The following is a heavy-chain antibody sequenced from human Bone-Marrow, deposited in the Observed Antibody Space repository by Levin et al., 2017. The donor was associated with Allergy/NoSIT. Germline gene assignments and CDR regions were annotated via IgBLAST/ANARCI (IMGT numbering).Heavy chain of an antibody. CDR3: ASPELEYSGYDGFDY. Sequence: GGSLRLSCAASGFTFSSYSMNWVRQAPGKGLEWVSSISSSSSYIYYADSVKGRFTISRDNAKNSLYLQMNSLRAEDTAVYYCASPELEYSGYDGFDYWGQGTLVTVSS. J-gene: IGHJ4*02. CDR2: ISSSSSYI. V-gene: IGHV3-21*01. CDR1: GFTFSSYS. D-gene: IGHD5-12*01.